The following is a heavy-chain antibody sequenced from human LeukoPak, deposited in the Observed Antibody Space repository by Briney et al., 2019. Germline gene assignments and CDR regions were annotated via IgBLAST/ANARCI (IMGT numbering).Heavy chain of an antibody. D-gene: IGHD4-11*01. CDR3: ARALQYGYYYGMDV. CDR2: IYYGGST. CDR1: GGSISSYY. Sequence: SETLSLTCTVSGGSISSYYWSWIRQPPGKGLEWIGYIYYGGSTNYNPSLKSRVTISVDTSKNQFSLKLSSVTAADTAVYYCARALQYGYYYGMDVWGQGTTVTVSS. V-gene: IGHV4-59*01. J-gene: IGHJ6*02.